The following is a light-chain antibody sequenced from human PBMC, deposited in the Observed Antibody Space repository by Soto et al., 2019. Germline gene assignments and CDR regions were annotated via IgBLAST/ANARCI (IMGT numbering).Light chain of an antibody. CDR1: QSVRNN. V-gene: IGKV3-15*01. J-gene: IGKJ2*01. CDR2: GAS. Sequence: EIVMSQSPATLSVSPGERATLSCRASQSVRNNLAWYQQRPGQAPRLLMYGASTRPSGIPARFTGGGSGTDFTLTITSLQSEDFAVYYCQQYDSYMYTFGQGTKLEIK. CDR3: QQYDSYMYT.